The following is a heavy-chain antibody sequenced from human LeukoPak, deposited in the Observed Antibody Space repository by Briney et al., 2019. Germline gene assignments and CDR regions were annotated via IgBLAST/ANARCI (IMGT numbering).Heavy chain of an antibody. CDR2: IYYSGST. V-gene: IGHV4-59*01. J-gene: IGHJ6*03. CDR1: GGSISSYY. CDR3: ARGRRAARLVGVYYMDV. D-gene: IGHD6-6*01. Sequence: SETLSLTCTVSGGSISSYYWSWIRQPPGKGLEWIGYIYYSGSTNYNPSLKSRVTISVDTSKNQFSLKLSSVTAADTAVYYCARGRRAARLVGVYYMDVWGKGTTVTVSS.